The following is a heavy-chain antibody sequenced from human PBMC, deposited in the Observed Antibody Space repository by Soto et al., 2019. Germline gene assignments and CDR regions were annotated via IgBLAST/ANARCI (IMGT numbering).Heavy chain of an antibody. CDR2: IYYSGST. D-gene: IGHD1-1*01. J-gene: IGHJ4*02. CDR1: GGSISSGGYY. Sequence: TLSLTCTVSGGSISSGGYYWSWIRQHPGKGLEWIGYIYYSGSTYYNPSLKSRVTISVDTSKNQFSLKLSSVTAADTAVYYCARKETTKESFDYWGQRTLVAVCS. V-gene: IGHV4-31*03. CDR3: ARKETTKESFDY.